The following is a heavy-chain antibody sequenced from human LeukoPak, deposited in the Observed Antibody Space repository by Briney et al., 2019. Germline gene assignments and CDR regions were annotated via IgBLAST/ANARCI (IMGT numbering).Heavy chain of an antibody. D-gene: IGHD4-11*01. V-gene: IGHV1-69*02. CDR3: APHIPDDYSNYHFDY. J-gene: IGHJ4*02. CDR1: GGTLSSYT. Sequence: ASVKVSCKASGGTLSSYTISWVRQAPGQGLEWMGRIIPILGIANYAQKFQGRVTITADKSTSTAYMELSSLRSEGTAVYYCAPHIPDDYSNYHFDYWGQGTLVTVSS. CDR2: IIPILGIA.